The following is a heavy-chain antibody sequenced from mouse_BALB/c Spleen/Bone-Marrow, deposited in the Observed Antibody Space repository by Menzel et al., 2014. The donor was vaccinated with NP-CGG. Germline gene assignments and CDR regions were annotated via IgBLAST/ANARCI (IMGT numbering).Heavy chain of an antibody. CDR1: GFTFTDYY. D-gene: IGHD2-12*01. V-gene: IGHV7-3*02. CDR2: IRNKAKGYTT. CDR3: ARDINYDSYYWYFDV. J-gene: IGHJ1*01. Sequence: EVHLVVFGGGLVQLGGSLIPSCAPSGFTFTDYYMSWVRQPPGQALEWLGFIRNKAKGYTTEYSASVKGRFTISRDNSLSIVYLQMNTLRAEDSAAYYCARDINYDSYYWYFDVWGAGTTVTVSS.